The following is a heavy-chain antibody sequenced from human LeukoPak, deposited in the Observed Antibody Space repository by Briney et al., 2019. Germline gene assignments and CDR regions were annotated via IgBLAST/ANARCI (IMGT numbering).Heavy chain of an antibody. CDR3: ARVGIAAADYYFDY. D-gene: IGHD6-13*01. V-gene: IGHV3-20*04. J-gene: IGHJ4*02. CDR2: INWNGGST. Sequence: GGSLRLSCAASGFTFDDYGMSWDRQAPGKGLEWVSGINWNGGSTGYADSVKGRFTISRDNAKNSLYLQMNSLRAEDTALYYCARVGIAAADYYFDYWGQGTLVTVSS. CDR1: GFTFDDYG.